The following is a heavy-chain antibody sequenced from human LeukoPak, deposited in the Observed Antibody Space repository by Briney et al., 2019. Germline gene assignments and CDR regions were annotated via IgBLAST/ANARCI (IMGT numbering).Heavy chain of an antibody. CDR3: ARHRMYYDYVWGSYRLGPFDY. D-gene: IGHD3-16*02. J-gene: IGHJ4*02. Sequence: SETLSLTCTVSGGSISSYYWSWIRQPPGKGLEWIGYIYYSGSTNYNPSLKSRVTISVDTSKNQFSLKLSSVTAADTAVYYCARHRMYYDYVWGSYRLGPFDYWGQGTLVTVSS. CDR1: GGSISSYY. CDR2: IYYSGST. V-gene: IGHV4-59*08.